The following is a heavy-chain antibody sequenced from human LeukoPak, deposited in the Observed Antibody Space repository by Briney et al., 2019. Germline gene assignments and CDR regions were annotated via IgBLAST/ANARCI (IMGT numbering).Heavy chain of an antibody. CDR2: IIPIFGTA. CDR3: ARAPYYYDSSGYKDY. Sequence: SVKVSCKASGGTFSSYAISWVRQAPGQGLEWMGGIIPIFGTANYAQKFQGRVTITADESTSTAYMELSSLRSEDTAVYYCARAPYYYDSSGYKDYWGQGTLVTVSS. V-gene: IGHV1-69*13. D-gene: IGHD3-22*01. CDR1: GGTFSSYA. J-gene: IGHJ4*02.